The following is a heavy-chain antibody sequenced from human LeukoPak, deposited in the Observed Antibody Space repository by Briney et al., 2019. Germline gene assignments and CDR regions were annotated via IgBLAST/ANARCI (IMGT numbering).Heavy chain of an antibody. CDR2: ISAYNGNT. D-gene: IGHD4-17*01. CDR3: ASQTTVTDNYYYMDV. CDR1: GYTFTSYG. V-gene: IGHV1-18*01. J-gene: IGHJ6*03. Sequence: ASVKVSCKASGYTFTSYGITWVRQAPGQGLEWMRWISAYNGNTNYAQKLQGRVTMTTDTSTNTAYMELRSLRSDDTAVYYCASQTTVTDNYYYMDVWGKGTTVTVSS.